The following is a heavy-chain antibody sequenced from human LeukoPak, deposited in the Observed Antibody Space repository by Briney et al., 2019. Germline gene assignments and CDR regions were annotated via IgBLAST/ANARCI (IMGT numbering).Heavy chain of an antibody. CDR1: GGSFSGYY. V-gene: IGHV4-34*01. Sequence: PSETLSLTCAVYGGSFSGYYWSWIRQPPGKGLEWIGEINHSGSTNYNPSLKSRVTVSVDTSKNQFSLKLSSVTAADTAVYYCAREGALYGDYSGYFDYWGQGTLVTVSS. J-gene: IGHJ4*02. CDR2: INHSGST. D-gene: IGHD4-17*01. CDR3: AREGALYGDYSGYFDY.